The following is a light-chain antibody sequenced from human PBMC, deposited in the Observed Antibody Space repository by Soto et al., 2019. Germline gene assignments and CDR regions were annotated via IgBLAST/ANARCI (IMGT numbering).Light chain of an antibody. J-gene: IGKJ2*01. V-gene: IGKV3-20*01. CDR2: DAS. Sequence: EIVLTQSPGTLSLSPGEGATVSCRASQSVNSNLLAWFQQKPGQALRLFIHDASRRATGIPDRFSGSGSGTDFTLSISRLEPEDFAVYYCHQYVSSPLTFGQGTKLEIK. CDR1: QSVNSNL. CDR3: HQYVSSPLT.